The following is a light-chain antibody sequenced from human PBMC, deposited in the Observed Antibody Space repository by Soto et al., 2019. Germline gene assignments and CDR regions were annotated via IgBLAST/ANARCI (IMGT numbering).Light chain of an antibody. CDR2: EVS. CDR3: NSYAGDIIRFV. V-gene: IGLV2-14*01. CDR1: SSDVGAYKY. J-gene: IGLJ1*01. Sequence: QSALTQPASVSGSAGQSVTISCTGTSSDVGAYKYVSWYQQHPGKAPKLMIYEVSNRPSGVSNRFSGSKSGNTASLTISGLQADDEADYYRNSYAGDIIRFVFGTGTKVTVL.